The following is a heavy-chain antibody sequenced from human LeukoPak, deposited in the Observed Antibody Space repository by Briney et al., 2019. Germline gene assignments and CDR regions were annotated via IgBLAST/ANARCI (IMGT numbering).Heavy chain of an antibody. D-gene: IGHD1-14*01. Sequence: PGGSLRLSCAASGFTFSSYEMNWVRQAPGKGLEWVSYISSSGSTIYYADSVEGRFTISRDNAKNSLYLQMNSLRAEDTAVYYCARHEWGITNAFDIWGQGTMVTVSS. J-gene: IGHJ3*02. V-gene: IGHV3-48*03. CDR1: GFTFSSYE. CDR2: ISSSGSTI. CDR3: ARHEWGITNAFDI.